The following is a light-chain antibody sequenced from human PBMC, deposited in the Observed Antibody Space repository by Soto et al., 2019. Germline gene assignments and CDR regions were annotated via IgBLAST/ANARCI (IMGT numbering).Light chain of an antibody. CDR3: SSYAGSNNLL. V-gene: IGLV2-8*01. Sequence: QSALTQPPSASGSPGQSVTISCTGTSSDVGGYNYVSWYQHHPGKAPKLMIFEVSKRPSGVPDRFSGSKSGNTASLTVSGLQAEEEADYYCSSYAGSNNLLFGGGTKVTVL. CDR2: EVS. CDR1: SSDVGGYNY. J-gene: IGLJ2*01.